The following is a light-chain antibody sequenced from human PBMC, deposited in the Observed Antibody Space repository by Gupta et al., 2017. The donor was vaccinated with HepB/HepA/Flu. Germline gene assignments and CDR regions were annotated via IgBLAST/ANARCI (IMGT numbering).Light chain of an antibody. CDR2: GKN. CDR1: SLRSDY. V-gene: IGLV3-19*01. Sequence: SSALTQDPAVSVALGQTVRITCQGDSLRSDYASWYQQKPGQAPVLVIYGKNNRPSGIPDRFSGSSSGNTASLTITGAQAEDEADYYCNSRDSSGNVVFGGGTKLTVL. CDR3: NSRDSSGNVV. J-gene: IGLJ2*01.